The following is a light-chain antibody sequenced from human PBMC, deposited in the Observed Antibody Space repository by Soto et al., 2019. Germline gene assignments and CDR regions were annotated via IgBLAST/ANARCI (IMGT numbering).Light chain of an antibody. J-gene: IGKJ2*01. CDR2: GAS. CDR1: QSVSSSY. Sequence: EIVLTQSPGTLSLSPGERATLSCRASQSVSSSYLAWYQQKPGQAPRLLIYGASSRATGIPDRFSGSGSGTDVTLTISRLEPEDLAVYYCQQYGSSPGYAFGQGAKLEIK. V-gene: IGKV3-20*01. CDR3: QQYGSSPGYA.